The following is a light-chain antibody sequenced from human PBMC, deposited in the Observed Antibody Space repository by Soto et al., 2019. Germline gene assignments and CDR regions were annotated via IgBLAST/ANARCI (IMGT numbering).Light chain of an antibody. V-gene: IGKV1-27*01. CDR3: QKYQSAPGT. J-gene: IGKJ1*01. Sequence: DIRLTQSPSSLSASVGDRVTITCRASQGISNYLAWYQHKPGQVPQLLIYAASTLESWVPTRFSGSGSGTEFTLTISSLQPEDFATYYCQKYQSAPGTFGQGTKAEIK. CDR1: QGISNY. CDR2: AAS.